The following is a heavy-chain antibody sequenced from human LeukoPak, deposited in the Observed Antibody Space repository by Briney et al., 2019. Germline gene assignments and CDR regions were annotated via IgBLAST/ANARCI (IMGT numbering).Heavy chain of an antibody. V-gene: IGHV3-74*01. CDR2: INSDGSST. J-gene: IGHJ4*02. Sequence: GGSLRLSCAASGFTFSIYWVHWVRQAPGKGLVWVSSINSDGSSTSYADSVKGRFTISRDNAKNTLYLQMNSLRVEDTAVYYCARDSRGSSWFFDYWGQGALVTVSS. CDR3: ARDSRGSSWFFDY. D-gene: IGHD6-13*01. CDR1: GFTFSIYW.